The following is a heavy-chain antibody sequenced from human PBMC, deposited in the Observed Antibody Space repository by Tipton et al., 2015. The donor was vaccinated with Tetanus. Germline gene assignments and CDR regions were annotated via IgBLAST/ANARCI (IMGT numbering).Heavy chain of an antibody. J-gene: IGHJ1*01. CDR2: TQYRSKWYV. V-gene: IGHV6-1*01. Sequence: GLVKPSQTLSLTCDISGDSVSNSRAAWNWIRQSPSRGLEWLGRTQYRSKWYVDYALSVKSRITINQDTSKNQLSLQLNSATPEDTAVYYCAIEDWGSGFSGGQGTLVTVSS. CDR3: AIEDWGSGFS. D-gene: IGHD6-19*01. CDR1: GDSVSNSRAA.